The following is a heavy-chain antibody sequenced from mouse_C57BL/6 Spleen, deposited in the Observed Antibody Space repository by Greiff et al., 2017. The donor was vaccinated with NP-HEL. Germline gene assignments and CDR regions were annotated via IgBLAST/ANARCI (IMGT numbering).Heavy chain of an antibody. CDR3: ARSRMDY. V-gene: IGHV1-69*01. J-gene: IGHJ4*01. Sequence: QVQLKQSGAELVMPGASVKLSCKASGYTFTSYWMHWVKQRPGQGLEWIGEIDPSDSYTNYNQKFKGKSTLTVDKSSSTAYMQLSSLTSEDSAVYYCARSRMDYWGQGTSVTVSS. CDR2: IDPSDSYT. CDR1: GYTFTSYW.